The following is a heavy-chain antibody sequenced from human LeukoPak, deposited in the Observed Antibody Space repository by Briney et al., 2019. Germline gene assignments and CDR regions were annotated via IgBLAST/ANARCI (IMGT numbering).Heavy chain of an antibody. CDR2: ISGSGYIT. CDR1: GFTFSSYS. Sequence: GGSLRLSCAASGFTFSSYSMSWVRQAPGKGLEWVSAISGSGYITYYADSVRGRFTISRDNSNNTLYLQMNSLRDEDTAAYYCARGLVDIVVVVGAMTQPYYFDYWGQGTLVTVSS. CDR3: ARGLVDIVVVVGAMTQPYYFDY. V-gene: IGHV3-23*01. J-gene: IGHJ4*02. D-gene: IGHD2-15*01.